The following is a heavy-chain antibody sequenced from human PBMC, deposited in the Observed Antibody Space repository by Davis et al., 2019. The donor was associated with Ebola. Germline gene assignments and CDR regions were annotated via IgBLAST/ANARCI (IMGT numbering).Heavy chain of an antibody. Sequence: GGSLRLSCAASGFTFSSYGMHWVRQAPGKGLEWVAVISYDGSNKYYADSVKGRFTISRDNSRNTLYLQMNRPRAEDTAVYYCAKEGAVADFDYWGQGALVTVSS. D-gene: IGHD6-19*01. V-gene: IGHV3-30*18. CDR2: ISYDGSNK. CDR1: GFTFSSYG. CDR3: AKEGAVADFDY. J-gene: IGHJ4*02.